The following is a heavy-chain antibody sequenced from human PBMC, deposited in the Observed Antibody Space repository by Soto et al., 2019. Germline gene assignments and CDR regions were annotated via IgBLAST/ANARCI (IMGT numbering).Heavy chain of an antibody. CDR3: ARHVPAAGYYYGMDV. CDR1: GGTFSSYA. J-gene: IGHJ6*02. D-gene: IGHD2-2*01. CDR2: IIPIFGTA. Sequence: QVQLVQSGAEVKKPGSSVKVSCKASGGTFSSYAISWVRQAPGQGLEWMGGIIPIFGTANYAQKFQGRVTIPADESTSTAYMERSSLRSEDTAVYYCARHVPAAGYYYGMDVWGQGTTVTVSS. V-gene: IGHV1-69*12.